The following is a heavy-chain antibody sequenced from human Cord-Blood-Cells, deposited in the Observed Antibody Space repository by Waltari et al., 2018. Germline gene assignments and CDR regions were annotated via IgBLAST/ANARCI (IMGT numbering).Heavy chain of an antibody. J-gene: IGHJ4*02. CDR2: INHSGST. Sequence: QVQLQQWGAGLLKPSETLSLTCAVYGGSFSGYYWCWIRQPPGKGLEWIGEINHSGSTNYNPSLKSRVTISVDTSKNQFSLKLSSVTAADTAVYYCARGPGSYYFDYWGQGTLVTVSS. CDR3: ARGPGSYYFDY. D-gene: IGHD3-10*01. V-gene: IGHV4-34*01. CDR1: GGSFSGYY.